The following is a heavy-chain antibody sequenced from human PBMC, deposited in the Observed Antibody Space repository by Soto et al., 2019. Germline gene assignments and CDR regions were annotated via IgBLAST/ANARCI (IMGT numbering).Heavy chain of an antibody. Sequence: QVQLQESGPGLVKPSQTLSLTCSVSGGSINSGGHYWSWIRQHPGKGLEWIGHIYKTGSTDFNPSLKDRLTISIDTSKNPFSLSLRSVTDADTAVYYCARDRIQFSVDVWGQGTTVTVSS. V-gene: IGHV4-31*03. D-gene: IGHD5-18*01. CDR3: ARDRIQFSVDV. CDR2: IYKTGST. J-gene: IGHJ6*02. CDR1: GGSINSGGHY.